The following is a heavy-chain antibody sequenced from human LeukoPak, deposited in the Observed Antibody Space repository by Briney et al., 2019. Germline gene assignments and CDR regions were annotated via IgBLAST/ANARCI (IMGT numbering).Heavy chain of an antibody. V-gene: IGHV1-69*04. CDR3: ARDRIAVAGYFDY. J-gene: IGHJ4*02. CDR2: IIPILGIA. CDR1: GGTFSSYA. Sequence: SVKVSCKTSGGTFSSYAISWVRQAPGQGLEWMGRIIPILGIANYAQKFQGRVTITADKSTSTAYMELSSLRSEDTAVYYCARDRIAVAGYFDYWGQGTLVTVSS. D-gene: IGHD6-19*01.